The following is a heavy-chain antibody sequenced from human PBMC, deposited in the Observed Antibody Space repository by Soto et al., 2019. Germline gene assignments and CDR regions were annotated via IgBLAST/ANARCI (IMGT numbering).Heavy chain of an antibody. CDR3: ARGDNDY. J-gene: IGHJ4*02. CDR1: GYTFTNYY. Sequence: AASVKVSCKASGYTFTNYYVQWVRQAPGQGLEWMGVIHPDGGHTTYSQKFQDRVTMTRGTFTSTIYMELSSLRSEDTAVYYCARGDNDYWGQGTLVTVSS. V-gene: IGHV1-46*01. CDR2: IHPDGGHT.